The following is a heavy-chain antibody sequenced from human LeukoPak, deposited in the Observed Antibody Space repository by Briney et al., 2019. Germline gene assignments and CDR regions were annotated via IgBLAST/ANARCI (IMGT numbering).Heavy chain of an antibody. V-gene: IGHV3-13*01. CDR2: ICTAGET. CDR3: ARDEIPGDDNWYFDL. D-gene: IGHD7-27*01. J-gene: IGHJ2*01. Sequence: GGSLRLSCAASGFTLRGHDMHWVRQTPGKGLEWVSAICTAGETYYPGSLEDRFTISRENAKNFIYLQMNSLGAGDTAVYYCARDEIPGDDNWYFDLWGRGTLVTVFS. CDR1: GFTLRGHD.